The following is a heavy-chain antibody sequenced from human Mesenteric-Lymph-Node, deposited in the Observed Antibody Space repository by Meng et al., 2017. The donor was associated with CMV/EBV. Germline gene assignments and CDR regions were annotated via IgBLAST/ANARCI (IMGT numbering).Heavy chain of an antibody. CDR2: IVVGSGNT. CDR3: AAVIAAAGAPRGFDY. CDR1: GFTFTSSA. Sequence: SAKVFCKASGFTFTSSAVQWVRQARGQRLGWIGWIVVGSGNTNYAQKFQERVTIARDISTSTAYMELSSLRSEDTAVYYCAAVIAAAGAPRGFDYWGQGTLVTVSS. D-gene: IGHD6-13*01. V-gene: IGHV1-58*01. J-gene: IGHJ4*02.